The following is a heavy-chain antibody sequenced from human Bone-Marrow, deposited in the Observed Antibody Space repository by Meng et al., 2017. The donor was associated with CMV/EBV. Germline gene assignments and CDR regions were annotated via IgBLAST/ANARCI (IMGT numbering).Heavy chain of an antibody. CDR1: AYSFTTFG. D-gene: IGHD3-16*01. CDR2: IRAYNGDT. CDR3: ARISHGGSEFWDY. J-gene: IGHJ4*02. V-gene: IGHV1-18*01. Sequence: CQASAYSFTTFGLSWVRQAPGQGLEWMGWIRAYNGDTNYAQRFQGRVTMTTDTSTSTAYMELRSLKSGDTALYYCARISHGGSEFWDYWGQGTLVTVSS.